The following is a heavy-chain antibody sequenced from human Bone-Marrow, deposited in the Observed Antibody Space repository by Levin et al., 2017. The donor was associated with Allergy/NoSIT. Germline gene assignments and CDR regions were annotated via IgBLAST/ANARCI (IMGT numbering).Heavy chain of an antibody. CDR1: GDSISSSY. J-gene: IGHJ4*02. D-gene: IGHD6-6*01. V-gene: IGHV4-59*01. CDR2: FYYSGTT. CDR3: ARGAPWGPCSTSPFDD. Sequence: RSQTLSLTCTVSGDSISSSYWSWIRQPPGKRLEWIGYFYYSGTTNYNPSLKSRVTILGDTSKNQFSLKLTSVTAADTAVYYCARGAPWGPCSTSPFDDWGQGTLVTVSS.